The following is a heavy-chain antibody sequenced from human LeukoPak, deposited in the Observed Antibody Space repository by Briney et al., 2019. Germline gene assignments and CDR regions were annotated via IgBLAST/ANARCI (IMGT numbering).Heavy chain of an antibody. D-gene: IGHD5-18*01. CDR1: GGSISSSSYY. Sequence: SETLSLTCTVSGGSISSSSYYWGWIRQPPGKGLEWIGSIYYSGSTYYNPSLKSRVTISVDTSKNQFSLKLSSVTAADTAVYYCARTAMGCFDYWGQGTLVTVSS. J-gene: IGHJ4*02. V-gene: IGHV4-39*07. CDR3: ARTAMGCFDY. CDR2: IYYSGST.